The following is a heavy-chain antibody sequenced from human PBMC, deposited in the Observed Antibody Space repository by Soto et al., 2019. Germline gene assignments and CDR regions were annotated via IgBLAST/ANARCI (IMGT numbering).Heavy chain of an antibody. Sequence: QMQLQESGPGLVKPSETLSLICSVSGDSITAYYLSWLRQSPGKELEWIGYIYHNGETNYNPSPKSRVTRSADTSKTQFSLRLSSETAADTGVYYCARDKGGEFLKGSGMDVWGQGTTAIVSS. J-gene: IGHJ6*02. CDR2: IYHNGET. CDR1: GDSITAYY. V-gene: IGHV4-59*01. D-gene: IGHD3-10*01. CDR3: ARDKGGEFLKGSGMDV.